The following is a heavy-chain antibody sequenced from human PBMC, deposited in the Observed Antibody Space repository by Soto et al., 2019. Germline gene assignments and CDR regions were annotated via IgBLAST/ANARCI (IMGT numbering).Heavy chain of an antibody. J-gene: IGHJ4*02. CDR2: ISSSSSTI. V-gene: IGHV3-48*02. D-gene: IGHD3-22*01. CDR1: GFTFSSYS. Sequence: GSLRLSCAASGFTFSSYSMNWVRQAPGKGLEWVSYISSSSSTIYYADSVKGRFTISRDNAKNSLYLQMNSLRDEDTAVYYCARGTKRTTAMADYYDSSGYYWGQGTLVTVSS. CDR3: ARGTKRTTAMADYYDSSGYY.